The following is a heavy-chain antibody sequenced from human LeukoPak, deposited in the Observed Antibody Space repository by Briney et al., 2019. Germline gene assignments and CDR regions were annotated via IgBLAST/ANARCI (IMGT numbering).Heavy chain of an antibody. V-gene: IGHV3-23*01. J-gene: IGHJ3*02. Sequence: PGRSLRLSCAASGFNFSSFGVNWVRQGPGKGLEWVSGISFIISTWSADSVKGRFTISRDNSKNTVYLQMNSLRDDDTAVYYCAKGTSSLNYDAFDIWGQGTLVTVSS. CDR3: AKGTSSLNYDAFDI. CDR1: GFNFSSFG. D-gene: IGHD6-19*01. CDR2: ISFIIST.